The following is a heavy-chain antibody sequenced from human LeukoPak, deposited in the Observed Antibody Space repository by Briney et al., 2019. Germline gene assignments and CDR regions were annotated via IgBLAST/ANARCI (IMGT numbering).Heavy chain of an antibody. CDR1: GYSFTSYW. V-gene: IGHV5-51*01. CDR3: ARMIGLGEVSPYFDY. J-gene: IGHJ4*02. D-gene: IGHD3-16*02. CDR2: IYPGDSKI. Sequence: GESLKISCEGFGYSFTSYWIAWVRQMPGKGLEWMGAIYPGDSKIRYRPPFQGQVIISADRSISTAYLQWSSLKASDTAIYFCARMIGLGEVSPYFDYWGQGTLVTVSS.